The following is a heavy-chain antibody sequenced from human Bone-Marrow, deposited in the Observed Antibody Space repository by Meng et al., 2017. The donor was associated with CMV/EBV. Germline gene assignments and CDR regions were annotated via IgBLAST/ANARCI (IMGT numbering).Heavy chain of an antibody. V-gene: IGHV4-61*01. CDR3: AGGGGYSSSWYPNWFDP. CDR1: GDSVISGSYY. D-gene: IGHD6-13*01. J-gene: IGHJ5*02. Sequence: GSLRLSCTVSGDSVISGSYYWSWIRQPPGKGLEWIGYIYYSGSTKYNPSLKSRVTISVDASKNQFSLRLSSVTAADTAVDYGAGGGGYSSSWYPNWFDPWGQGTLVTVSS. CDR2: IYYSGST.